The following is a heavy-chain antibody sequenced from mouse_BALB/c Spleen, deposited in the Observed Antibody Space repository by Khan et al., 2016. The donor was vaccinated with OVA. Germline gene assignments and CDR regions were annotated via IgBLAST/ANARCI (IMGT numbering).Heavy chain of an antibody. J-gene: IGHJ3*01. CDR2: IYWDDDK. CDR1: GFSLTTSGMC. D-gene: IGHD2-4*01. Sequence: QVQLKESGPGILQPSQTLSLTCSFSGFSLTTSGMCVSWIRQPSGKGLEWLAHIYWDDDKRYNPSLKSRLTISKDTSRNQVFLEITSVDTADTATYYCARRPRGGFHDYLFAYWGQGTLVTVSA. CDR3: ARRPRGGFHDYLFAY. V-gene: IGHV8-12*01.